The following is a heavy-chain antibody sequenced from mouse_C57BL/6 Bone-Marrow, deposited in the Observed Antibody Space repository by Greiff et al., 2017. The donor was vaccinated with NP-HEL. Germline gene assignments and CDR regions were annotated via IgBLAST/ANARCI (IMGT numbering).Heavy chain of an antibody. V-gene: IGHV5-17*01. CDR3: ARRDGYYDWYFDV. Sequence: EVKLMESGGGLVKPGGSLKLSCAASGFTFSDYGMHWVRQAPEQGLEWVAYISSGSSTIYYADTVKGRFTISRDNAKNTLFLQMTSLRSEDTAMYYCARRDGYYDWYFDVWGTGTTVTVSS. CDR1: GFTFSDYG. CDR2: ISSGSSTI. J-gene: IGHJ1*03. D-gene: IGHD2-3*01.